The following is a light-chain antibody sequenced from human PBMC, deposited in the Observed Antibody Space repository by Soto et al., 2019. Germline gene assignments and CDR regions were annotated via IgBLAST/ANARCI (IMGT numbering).Light chain of an antibody. CDR1: SSDVGGYNY. CDR3: TSYTTSSPYLV. V-gene: IGLV2-14*03. Sequence: QSALTQPASVSGSPGQSITISCTGTSSDVGGYNYVSWYQHQPGKAPKLMIYDVTNRPSGVSNRFSGSKSGNTASLTISGLQAEDEADYYCTSYTTSSPYLVFGGGTQLTVL. CDR2: DVT. J-gene: IGLJ3*02.